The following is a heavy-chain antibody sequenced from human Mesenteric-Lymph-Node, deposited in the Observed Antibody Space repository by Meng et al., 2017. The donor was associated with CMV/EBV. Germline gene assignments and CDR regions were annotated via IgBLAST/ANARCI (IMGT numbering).Heavy chain of an antibody. CDR1: GVSVTSGAYH. D-gene: IGHD2/OR15-2a*01. Sequence: QVRRRGSGPGVVTRSGTLSLSCIVSGVSVTSGAYHWGCIRQTPGKGLEWIGYIYGTGITIYNPSLKSRVTILLETSKNQFSLKLNSVTPADTAVYYCAKSRSSTPGIVDDWGQGTLVTVSS. J-gene: IGHJ4*02. CDR2: IYGTGIT. CDR3: AKSRSSTPGIVDD. V-gene: IGHV4-61*08.